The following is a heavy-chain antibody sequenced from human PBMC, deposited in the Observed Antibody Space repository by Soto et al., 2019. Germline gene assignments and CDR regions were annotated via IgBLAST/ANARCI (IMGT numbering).Heavy chain of an antibody. V-gene: IGHV4-39*01. D-gene: IGHD2-8*01. Sequence: SSETLSLTCTVSGGSVSNSNYYWGWIRQSPGKGLEWIGSVYYRGRSYSKSSVKSRVTISVDTSKNQFSLNLNSVTASDTAVYYCVSQRTSVLTQAYFDYWGPGALVTVSS. CDR1: GGSVSNSNYY. J-gene: IGHJ4*02. CDR2: VYYRGRS. CDR3: VSQRTSVLTQAYFDY.